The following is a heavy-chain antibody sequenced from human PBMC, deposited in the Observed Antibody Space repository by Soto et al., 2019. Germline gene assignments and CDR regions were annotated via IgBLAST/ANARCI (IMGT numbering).Heavy chain of an antibody. D-gene: IGHD6-13*01. CDR1: GFTFSSYA. Sequence: VGSLRLSCAASGFTFSSYAMSWVRQAPGKGLEWVSAISGSGGSTYYADSVKGRFTISRDNSKNTLYLQMNSLRAEDTAVYYCAKDGEGQQLPHHNGMDVWGQGTTVTVSS. CDR2: ISGSGGST. CDR3: AKDGEGQQLPHHNGMDV. J-gene: IGHJ6*02. V-gene: IGHV3-23*01.